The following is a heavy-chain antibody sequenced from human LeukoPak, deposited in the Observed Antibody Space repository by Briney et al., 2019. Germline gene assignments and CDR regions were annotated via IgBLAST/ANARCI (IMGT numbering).Heavy chain of an antibody. D-gene: IGHD2-2*01. CDR2: IYYSGST. CDR3: APGRPYCSSTSCELDY. J-gene: IGHJ4*02. CDR1: GGSISSYY. V-gene: IGHV4-59*03. Sequence: SETLSLTCTVSGGSISSYYWSWIRQPPGKGLEWIGYIYYSGSTNYNPSLKSRVTITADTSTDTAYMELSSLRSEDTAVYYCAPGRPYCSSTSCELDYWGQGTLVTVSS.